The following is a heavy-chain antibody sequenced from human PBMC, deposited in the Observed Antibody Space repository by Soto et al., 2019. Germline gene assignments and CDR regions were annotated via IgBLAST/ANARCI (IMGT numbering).Heavy chain of an antibody. CDR1: GFTFSSYA. D-gene: IGHD3-9*01. CDR3: AKSRYSSTWYGMDV. CDR2: VSGSGDST. V-gene: IGHV3-23*01. Sequence: PGGSLRLSCAASGFTFSSYAMNWVRQAPGKGLDWVSAVSGSGDSTYYGDSVKGRLTISRDNSKNTLYLQMNSLRAEDTAVYYCAKSRYSSTWYGMDVWGQGITVTVSS. J-gene: IGHJ6*02.